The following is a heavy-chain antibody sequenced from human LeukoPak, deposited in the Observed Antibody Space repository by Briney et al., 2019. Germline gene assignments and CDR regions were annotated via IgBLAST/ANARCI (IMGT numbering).Heavy chain of an antibody. CDR2: INPNSGGT. Sequence: GASVKVSCKASGYTFTGYYVHWVRQAPGQGLEWMGRINPNSGGTNYAQKFQGRVTMTRDTSISTAYMELSRLRSDHTAVYYCARVGTSSSWYNWFDPWGQGTQVTVSS. J-gene: IGHJ5*02. D-gene: IGHD6-13*01. CDR3: ARVGTSSSWYNWFDP. V-gene: IGHV1-2*06. CDR1: GYTFTGYY.